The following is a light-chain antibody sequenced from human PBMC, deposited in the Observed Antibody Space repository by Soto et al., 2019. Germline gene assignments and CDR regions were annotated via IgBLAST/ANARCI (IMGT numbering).Light chain of an antibody. Sequence: EIVMTQSPATLSVSPGERVTLSCRASQSVSSNLAWYQQKPGQAPRLLIYGASTRATGIPARFSGGGSGTEFTLTINSLQSEDFAVYYCQQYNNYYTFGQGTKLQIK. CDR1: QSVSSN. J-gene: IGKJ2*01. V-gene: IGKV3-15*01. CDR2: GAS. CDR3: QQYNNYYT.